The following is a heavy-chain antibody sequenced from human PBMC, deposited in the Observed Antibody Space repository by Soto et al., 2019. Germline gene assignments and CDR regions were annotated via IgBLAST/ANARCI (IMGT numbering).Heavy chain of an antibody. Sequence: PGWSLRLSCAASGFTFGSYGMHWVRQAPGKGLEWVAVIWYDGSNKYYADSVKGRFTISRDNSKNTLYLQMNSLRAEDTAVYYCATDGEIVVVPARQGRDIWGEGPTDTVNS. V-gene: IGHV3-33*01. CDR1: GFTFGSYG. J-gene: IGHJ6*04. D-gene: IGHD2-2*01. CDR3: ATDGEIVVVPARQGRDI. CDR2: IWYDGSNK.